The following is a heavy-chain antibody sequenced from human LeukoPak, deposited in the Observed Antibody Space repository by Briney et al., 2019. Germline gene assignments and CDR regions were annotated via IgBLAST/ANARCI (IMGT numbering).Heavy chain of an antibody. D-gene: IGHD2-15*01. Sequence: GESLKISCKGSGYSFTSYWIGWVRQMPGKGLEWMGIIYPGASDTRYSPSFQGQVTISADKSISTAYLQWSSLKASDTAMYYCAGPVVAATDAFDIWGQGTMVTVSS. V-gene: IGHV5-51*01. CDR1: GYSFTSYW. J-gene: IGHJ3*02. CDR2: IYPGASDT. CDR3: AGPVVAATDAFDI.